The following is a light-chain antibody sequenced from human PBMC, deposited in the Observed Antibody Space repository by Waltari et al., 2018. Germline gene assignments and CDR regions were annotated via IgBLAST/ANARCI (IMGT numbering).Light chain of an antibody. CDR2: QDN. CDR1: KLGEKY. V-gene: IGLV3-1*01. J-gene: IGLJ1*01. CDR3: QAWDNSLVV. Sequence: SYALTQPPSVSVSPGQTASITCSGDKLGEKYACWYQQKPGQSPALVIYQDNKRPSGIPERFSGSNSGHTATLTISGTQAMDEADYYCQAWDNSLVVFGTGTAVTVL.